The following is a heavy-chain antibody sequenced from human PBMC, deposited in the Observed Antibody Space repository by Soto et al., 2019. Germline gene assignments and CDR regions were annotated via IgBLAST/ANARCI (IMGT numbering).Heavy chain of an antibody. CDR3: AKGSPIVVVVAATLFDPFDI. D-gene: IGHD2-15*01. CDR2: ISGSGGST. J-gene: IGHJ3*02. Sequence: PGGSLRLSCAASGFTFSSYAMSWVRQAPGKGLEWVSAISGSGGSTYYADSVKGRFTISRDNSKNTLYLQMNSLRAEDTAVYYCAKGSPIVVVVAATLFDPFDIWGQGTMVTVSS. V-gene: IGHV3-23*01. CDR1: GFTFSSYA.